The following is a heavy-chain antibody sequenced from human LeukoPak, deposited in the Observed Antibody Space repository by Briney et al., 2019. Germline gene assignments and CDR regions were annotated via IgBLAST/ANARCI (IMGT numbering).Heavy chain of an antibody. CDR3: SKFAWSGLNY. Sequence: GGSLRLSCAASGLRFSSFLMSWVRQAPGKGLEWVSTVDGGGNARYYAGSVKGRFTISRDNPKNTLFLVMNNLSAEDTAVYYCSKFAWSGLNYWGQGKLVTVSS. D-gene: IGHD2-21*01. CDR1: GLRFSSFL. J-gene: IGHJ4*02. CDR2: VDGGGNAR. V-gene: IGHV3-7*01.